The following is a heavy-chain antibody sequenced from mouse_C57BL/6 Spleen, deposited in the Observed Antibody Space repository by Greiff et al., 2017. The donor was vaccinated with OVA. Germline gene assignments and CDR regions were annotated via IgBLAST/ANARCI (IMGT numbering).Heavy chain of an antibody. V-gene: IGHV1-82*01. J-gene: IGHJ3*01. CDR1: GYAFSSSW. Sequence: QVQLQQSGPELVKPGASVKISCKASGYAFSSSWMNWVKQRPGKGLEWIGRIYPGDGDTNYNGKFKGKATLTADKSSSTAYMQLSSLTSEDSAVDFCARTSSTMVTWLAYWGQGTLVTVSA. CDR2: IYPGDGDT. CDR3: ARTSSTMVTWLAY. D-gene: IGHD2-1*01.